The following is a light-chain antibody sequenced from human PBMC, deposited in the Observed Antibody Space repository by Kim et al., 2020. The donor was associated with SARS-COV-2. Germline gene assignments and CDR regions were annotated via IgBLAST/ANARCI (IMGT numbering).Light chain of an antibody. CDR1: QSVISN. J-gene: IGKJ2*01. Sequence: SVSPVERATLSCRAGQSVISNLAWYQPKPGQAPRLLIYGPSTRATGIPARFSGSGSGTEFTLTISSLQSEDFAFYYCQQYNKWPYTFGQGTKLEI. CDR2: GPS. V-gene: IGKV3-15*01. CDR3: QQYNKWPYT.